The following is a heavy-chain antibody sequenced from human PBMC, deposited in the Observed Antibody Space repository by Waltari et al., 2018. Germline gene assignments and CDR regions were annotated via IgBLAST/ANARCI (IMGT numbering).Heavy chain of an antibody. CDR2: SNPNRGGK. D-gene: IGHD1-26*01. CDR1: GYTFTGYY. Sequence: QVQLVQSGAEGKKPGASVKVSCRASGYTFTGYYMHWVRQAPGKGLEWMGWSNPNRGGKNYAQKFQGRDTMTRYTSISTAYMELSRLRSDDTAVYYFARDLIVGATTGWFDPWGQGTLVTVSS. J-gene: IGHJ5*02. V-gene: IGHV1-2*02. CDR3: ARDLIVGATTGWFDP.